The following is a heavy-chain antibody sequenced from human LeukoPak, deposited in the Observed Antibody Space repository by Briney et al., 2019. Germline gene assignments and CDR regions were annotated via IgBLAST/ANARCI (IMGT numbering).Heavy chain of an antibody. J-gene: IGHJ5*02. Sequence: SETLSLTCTVSGGSISSYYWSWIRQPPGKGLEWIGYIYYSGSTNYNPSLKSRVTISVDTSKNQFSLKLSSVTAADTAVYYYARDRKRYYYDSSGYPFVSWFDPWGQGTLVTVSS. CDR2: IYYSGST. V-gene: IGHV4-59*01. CDR3: ARDRKRYYYDSSGYPFVSWFDP. CDR1: GGSISSYY. D-gene: IGHD3-22*01.